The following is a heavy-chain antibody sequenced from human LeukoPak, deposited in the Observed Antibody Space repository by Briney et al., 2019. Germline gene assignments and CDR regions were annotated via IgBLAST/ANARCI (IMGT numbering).Heavy chain of an antibody. CDR2: IYPGDSDT. CDR3: ARGGYCSSSSCYGINWFDP. D-gene: IGHD2-2*01. V-gene: IGHV5-51*01. J-gene: IGHJ5*02. CDR1: GYSFTSYW. Sequence: GESLKISCKGSGYSFTSYWIGWVRQMPGKGLEWMGIIYPGDSDTRYSPSFQGQVTISADKSISTAYLQWSSLKASDTAMYYCARGGYCSSSSCYGINWFDPWGQGTLVTVSS.